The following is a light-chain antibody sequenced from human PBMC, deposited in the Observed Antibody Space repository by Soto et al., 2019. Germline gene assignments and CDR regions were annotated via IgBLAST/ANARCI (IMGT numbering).Light chain of an antibody. J-gene: IGKJ3*01. CDR1: QNVARNY. Sequence: ENVLTQSPGTLSLSPGESATLSCRASQNVARNYLAWFQQRPGQAPRLLIYDASTRATGIPDRFSGSGSGTDFTLTISSLEPEDFAVYYCQQRSNWLFGPGTKVDIK. CDR3: QQRSNWL. V-gene: IGKV3D-20*02. CDR2: DAS.